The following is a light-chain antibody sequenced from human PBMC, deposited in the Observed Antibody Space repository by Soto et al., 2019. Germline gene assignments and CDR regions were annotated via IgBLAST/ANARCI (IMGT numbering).Light chain of an antibody. Sequence: EIVLTQSPAALSVYPGERATLSCRASQSVSSNLAWYQQKPGQAPRLLIYGASTRATGIPARFSGNGSGTEFTLTISSLQSEDFAVYYCQQYNNWPKTFGQGTKVDIK. J-gene: IGKJ1*01. CDR2: GAS. V-gene: IGKV3-15*01. CDR3: QQYNNWPKT. CDR1: QSVSSN.